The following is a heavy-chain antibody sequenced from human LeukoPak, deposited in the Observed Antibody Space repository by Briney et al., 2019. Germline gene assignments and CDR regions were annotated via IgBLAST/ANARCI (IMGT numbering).Heavy chain of an antibody. CDR1: GGSISSYY. CDR3: ARVGRDYYDSSGRFQH. Sequence: SETLSLTCTVSGGSISSYYWNWIRQPPGKGLEWIGYIYYSGSTNYNPSLKSRVTISVDTSKNQFSLKLSSVTAADTAVYYCARVGRDYYDSSGRFQHWGQGTLVTVSS. CDR2: IYYSGST. J-gene: IGHJ1*01. D-gene: IGHD3-22*01. V-gene: IGHV4-59*01.